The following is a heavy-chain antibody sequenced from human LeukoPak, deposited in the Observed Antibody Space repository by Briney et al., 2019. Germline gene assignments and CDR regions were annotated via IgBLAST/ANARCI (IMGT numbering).Heavy chain of an antibody. CDR3: ARDYDYGDSPGY. J-gene: IGHJ4*02. V-gene: IGHV3-74*01. Sequence: GGSLRLSCAASGFTFTTSWMHWVRQAPGKGLVWVSRINPDGSTTNYADSVKGRFTISRDNAKNSLYLQMNSLRAEDTALYYCARDYDYGDSPGYWGQGTLVTVSS. CDR2: INPDGSTT. CDR1: GFTFTTSW. D-gene: IGHD4-17*01.